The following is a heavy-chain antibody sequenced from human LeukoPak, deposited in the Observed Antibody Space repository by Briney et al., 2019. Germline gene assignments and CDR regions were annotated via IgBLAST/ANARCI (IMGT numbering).Heavy chain of an antibody. J-gene: IGHJ5*02. CDR2: INHSGST. V-gene: IGHV4-34*01. CDR3: ARGSGSYPLKYNWFDP. D-gene: IGHD1-26*01. Sequence: XETLSLTCAVYGGSFSGYYWSWIRQPPGKGLEWIGEINHSGSTNYNPSLKSRVTISVDTSKNQFSLKLSSVTAADTAVYYCARGSGSYPLKYNWFDPWGQGTLVTVSS. CDR1: GGSFSGYY.